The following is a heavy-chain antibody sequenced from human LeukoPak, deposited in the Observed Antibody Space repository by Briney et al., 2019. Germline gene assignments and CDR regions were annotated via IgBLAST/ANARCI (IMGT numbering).Heavy chain of an antibody. V-gene: IGHV3-48*02. Sequence: PGGSLRLSCAASGFTFSTYSMIWVRQAPGKGLEWVSFINDSSSTIYYADSVKGRFTISRDNAKSSLYLQMDSLRDEDTAVYYCARDLGDYWGQGTLVTVSS. CDR2: INDSSSTI. J-gene: IGHJ4*02. CDR1: GFTFSTYS. CDR3: ARDLGDY. D-gene: IGHD3-16*01.